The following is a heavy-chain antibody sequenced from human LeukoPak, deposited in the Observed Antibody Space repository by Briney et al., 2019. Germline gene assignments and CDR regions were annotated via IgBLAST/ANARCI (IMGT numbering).Heavy chain of an antibody. D-gene: IGHD3-10*01. CDR2: IYHSGST. CDR3: ARDYNRHYYGSGSYLSGGYFDY. J-gene: IGHJ4*02. CDR1: GGSISSGGYS. Sequence: PSETLSLTCAVSGGSISSGGYSWSWIRQPPGKGLEWIVYIYHSGSTYYNPSLKSRVTISVDRSKNQFSLKLSSVTAADTAVYYCARDYNRHYYGSGSYLSGGYFDYWGQGTLVTVSS. V-gene: IGHV4-30-2*01.